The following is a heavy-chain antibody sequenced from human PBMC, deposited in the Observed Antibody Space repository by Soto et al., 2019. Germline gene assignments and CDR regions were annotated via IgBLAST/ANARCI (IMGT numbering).Heavy chain of an antibody. CDR2: IFNSGIT. D-gene: IGHD2-2*01. Sequence: PSETLSLTCTVSGGSVSSGSYYWSWIRQSPGKGLEWIGYIFNSGITKYNPTLQSRVTISVDTSKNQFSLRLSSVTAADTAGYFCARSPQYAFWRGEPYQNRMDVSGPGSTVTV. J-gene: IGHJ6*02. V-gene: IGHV4-61*01. CDR3: ARSPQYAFWRGEPYQNRMDV. CDR1: GGSVSSGSYY.